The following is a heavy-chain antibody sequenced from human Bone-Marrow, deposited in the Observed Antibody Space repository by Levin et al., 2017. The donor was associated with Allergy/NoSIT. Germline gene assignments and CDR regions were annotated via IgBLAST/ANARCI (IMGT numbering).Heavy chain of an antibody. CDR2: VYWDNDK. D-gene: IGHD3-16*02. CDR3: AHVVITYGGVIGDEAFDF. J-gene: IGHJ3*01. Sequence: NGSGPTLVKPTQTLTLTCSFFGFSLTTTGVGVAWIRQPPGKALEWIAIVYWDNDKRYGPSLNGRLSITKDTSKNQVVLTMTNVDPADTASYFCAHVVITYGGVIGDEAFDFWGPGTMVTVSS. CDR1: GFSLTTTGVG. V-gene: IGHV2-5*05.